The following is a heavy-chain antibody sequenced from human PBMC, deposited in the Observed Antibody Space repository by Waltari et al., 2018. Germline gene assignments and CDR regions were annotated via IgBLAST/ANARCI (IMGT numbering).Heavy chain of an antibody. J-gene: IGHJ3*02. V-gene: IGHV3-30*16. CDR1: GFTFSSYA. CDR3: ARAGTTIEGACDI. Sequence: QVQLVESGGGVVQPGRSLRLSCAASGFTFSSYAMHWVRQAPGKGIEGVGVISIYGSNKYYAASVKSRFTISRDNSKSTLYLQMNSLRAVDTAVYYCARAGTTIEGACDIWGQGTMVTVSS. CDR2: ISIYGSNK. D-gene: IGHD3-22*01.